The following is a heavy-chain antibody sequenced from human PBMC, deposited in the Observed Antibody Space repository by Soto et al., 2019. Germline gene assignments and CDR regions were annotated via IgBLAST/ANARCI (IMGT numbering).Heavy chain of an antibody. V-gene: IGHV4-30-4*01. Sequence: SETLSLTCTVSGGSTSSDNYWSWIRKPPGKGVEWIGHIYYSGNTDYNPSLKSRLAISIDTSKNQFSLKLSSVAAADTAVYFCAREGGESSDGLYYFDSWGQGSLVTVSS. CDR3: AREGGESSDGLYYFDS. D-gene: IGHD3-16*01. CDR1: GGSTSSDNY. CDR2: IYYSGNT. J-gene: IGHJ4*02.